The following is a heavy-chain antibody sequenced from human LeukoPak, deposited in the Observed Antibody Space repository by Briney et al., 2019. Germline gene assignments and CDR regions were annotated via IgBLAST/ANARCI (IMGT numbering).Heavy chain of an antibody. CDR3: ARGRPFYYDI. CDR1: GFTFSTYS. J-gene: IGHJ4*02. D-gene: IGHD3-22*01. V-gene: IGHV3-48*02. CDR2: ISSSSTI. Sequence: GGSLRLSCAASGFTFSTYSMNWVRQAPGKGLEWVSYISSSSTIYYADSVKGRFTVSRDNAKTSLYLQMNSLRDEDTAVYYCARGRPFYYDIWGQGTLVTVSS.